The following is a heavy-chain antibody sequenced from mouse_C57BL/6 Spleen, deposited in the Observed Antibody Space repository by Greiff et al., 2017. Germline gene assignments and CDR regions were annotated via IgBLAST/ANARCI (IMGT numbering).Heavy chain of an antibody. D-gene: IGHD4-1*01. CDR2: ISDGGSYT. J-gene: IGHJ3*01. V-gene: IGHV5-4*01. CDR1: GFTFSSYA. CDR3: ATELGGEFAY. Sequence: EVKLMESGGGLVKPGGSLKLSCAASGFTFSSYAMSWVRQTPEKRLEWVATISDGGSYTYYPDNVKGRFTISRDNAKNNLYLQMSHLKSEDTAMYYCATELGGEFAYWGQGTLVTVSA.